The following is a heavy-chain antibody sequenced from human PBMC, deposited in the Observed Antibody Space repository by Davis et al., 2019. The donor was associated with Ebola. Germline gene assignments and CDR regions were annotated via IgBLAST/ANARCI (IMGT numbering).Heavy chain of an antibody. CDR1: LYTFTSYG. CDR3: AMSPILDGSGSYYADY. CDR2: ISAYNGDT. D-gene: IGHD3-10*01. Sequence: SVPVSCMASLYTFTSYGITWVRQAPAQGLEWMGWISAYNGDTNYAQKLQGRVTMTTDTSTSTAYMELRGLRSDETAVYYCAMSPILDGSGSYYADYWGQGTLVTVSS. V-gene: IGHV1-18*04. J-gene: IGHJ4*02.